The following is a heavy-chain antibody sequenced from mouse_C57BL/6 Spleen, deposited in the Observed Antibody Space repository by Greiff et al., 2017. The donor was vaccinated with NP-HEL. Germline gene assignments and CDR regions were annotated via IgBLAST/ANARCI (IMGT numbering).Heavy chain of an antibody. Sequence: EVHLVESGGGLVKPGGSLKLSCAASGFTFSDYGMHWVRQAPEKGLEWVAYISSGSSTIYYAETVKGRFTSSRDHAKNTLFLQMPSLRSEDTAMYYCARQLRLGYAMDYWGQGTSVTVSS. D-gene: IGHD3-2*02. V-gene: IGHV5-17*01. J-gene: IGHJ4*01. CDR3: ARQLRLGYAMDY. CDR2: ISSGSSTI. CDR1: GFTFSDYG.